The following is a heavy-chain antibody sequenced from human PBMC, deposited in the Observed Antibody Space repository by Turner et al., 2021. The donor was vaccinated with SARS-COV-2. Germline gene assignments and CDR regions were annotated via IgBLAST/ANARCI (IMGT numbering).Heavy chain of an antibody. CDR1: GFTYSSYW. V-gene: IGHV3-7*01. D-gene: IGHD6-19*01. CDR2: IKQDGSEK. Sequence: EVQLAESGGGLVQPGGSLRLSCSASGFTYSSYWMSWARQAPGKGLEWVANIKQDGSEKYYVDSVKGRFTISRDNAKNSLYLQMNSLRAEDTAVYYCARGRSSGWSDFYYWGQGTLVTVSS. J-gene: IGHJ4*02. CDR3: ARGRSSGWSDFYY.